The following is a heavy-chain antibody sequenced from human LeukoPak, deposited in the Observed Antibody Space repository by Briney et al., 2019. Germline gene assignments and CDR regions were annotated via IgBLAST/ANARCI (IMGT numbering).Heavy chain of an antibody. V-gene: IGHV5-51*01. D-gene: IGHD6-6*01. CDR3: AKLNIAGRHIDY. CDR1: GYSFSNYW. CDR2: IYPRDSDA. J-gene: IGHJ4*02. Sequence: GESLEISCKVSGYSFSNYWIGWVRQMPGKGLEFMGIIYPRDSDARYRPSFQGQVTISADKSISTAYLQLTSLKASDTAIYYCAKLNIAGRHIDYWGQGTLVTVSS.